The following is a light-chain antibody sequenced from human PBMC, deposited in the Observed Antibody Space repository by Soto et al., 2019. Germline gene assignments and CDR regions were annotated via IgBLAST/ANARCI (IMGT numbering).Light chain of an antibody. J-gene: IGKJ1*01. V-gene: IGKV3-20*01. CDR1: QSVSSNY. Sequence: EIVLTQSPGTLSLSPGESVTLSCRASQSVSSNYLAWYQQKPGQAPRLLIFGASSRATGIPDRFSGSGSGTDFTLTISRLEPGDFAVYYCQQYGSSQTFGQGTKVEIK. CDR3: QQYGSSQT. CDR2: GAS.